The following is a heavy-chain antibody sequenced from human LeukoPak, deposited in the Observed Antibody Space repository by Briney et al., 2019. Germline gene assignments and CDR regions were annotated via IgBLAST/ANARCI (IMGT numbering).Heavy chain of an antibody. CDR2: INTNTGNP. J-gene: IGHJ5*02. Sequence: ASVKVSCKASGYTFTSYAMNWVRQAPGQELEWMGWINTNTGNPTYAQGFTGRFVFSLDTSVSTAYLQISSLKAEDTAVYYCARRPGYSSSWYRVFNWFDPWGQGTLVTVSS. CDR3: ARRPGYSSSWYRVFNWFDP. V-gene: IGHV7-4-1*02. D-gene: IGHD6-13*01. CDR1: GYTFTSYA.